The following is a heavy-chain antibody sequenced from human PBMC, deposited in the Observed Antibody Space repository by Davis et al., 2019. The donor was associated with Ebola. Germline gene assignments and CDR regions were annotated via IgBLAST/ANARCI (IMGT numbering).Heavy chain of an antibody. V-gene: IGHV4-59*08. CDR3: ARLRSSSFNAFDI. D-gene: IGHD6-6*01. CDR1: GGSFSSYY. J-gene: IGHJ3*02. CDR2: IYYSGST. Sequence: SETLSLTCAVYGGSFSSYYWSWIRQPPGKGLEWIGYIYYSGSTNYNPSLKSRVTISVDTSKNQFSLKLSSVTAADTAVYYCARLRSSSFNAFDIWGQGTMVTVSS.